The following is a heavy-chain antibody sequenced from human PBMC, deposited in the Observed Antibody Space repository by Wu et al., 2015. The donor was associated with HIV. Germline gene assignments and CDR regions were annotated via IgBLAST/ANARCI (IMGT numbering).Heavy chain of an antibody. D-gene: IGHD6-13*01. Sequence: QVQLVQSGAEVKKPGASVKVSCKVSGYTLTELSMHWVRQAPGKGLEWMGGFDPEDGETIYAQKFQGRVTMTEDTSTDTAYMELSSLRSEDTAVYFCTRSTFAGGSDTWYSFDKWGQGTLVSVSS. V-gene: IGHV1-24*01. CDR2: FDPEDGET. CDR1: GYTLTELS. CDR3: TRSTFAGGSDTWYSFDK. J-gene: IGHJ4*02.